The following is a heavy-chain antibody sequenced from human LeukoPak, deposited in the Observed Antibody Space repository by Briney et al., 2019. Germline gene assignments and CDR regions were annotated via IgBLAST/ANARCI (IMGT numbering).Heavy chain of an antibody. CDR1: GFTFSSYW. D-gene: IGHD4-17*01. J-gene: IGHJ6*03. CDR3: AEGRSDLDYMDV. V-gene: IGHV3-74*01. Sequence: PGGSLRLSCAASGFTFSSYWMHWVRQAPGKGLVWVSRINSDGSSTSYADSVKGRFTISRDNSKNSLYLQMNSLRTEDTALYYCAEGRSDLDYMDVWGKGTTVTVSS. CDR2: INSDGSST.